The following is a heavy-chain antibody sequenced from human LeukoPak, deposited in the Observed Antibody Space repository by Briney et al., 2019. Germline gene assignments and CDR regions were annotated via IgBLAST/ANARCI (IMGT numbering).Heavy chain of an antibody. CDR1: GGSISSYY. CDR3: ARDPGVTMVRGVITHYFDY. V-gene: IGHV4-59*12. D-gene: IGHD3-10*01. J-gene: IGHJ4*02. CDR2: IYYSGST. Sequence: SETLSLTCTVSGGSISSYYWSWIRQPPGKGLEWIGYIYYSGSTNYNPSLKSRVTISVDTSKNQFSLKLSSVTAADTAVYYCARDPGVTMVRGVITHYFDYWGQGTLVTVSS.